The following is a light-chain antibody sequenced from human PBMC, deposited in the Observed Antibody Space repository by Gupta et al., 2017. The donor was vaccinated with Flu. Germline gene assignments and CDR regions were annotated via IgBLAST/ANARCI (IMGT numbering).Light chain of an antibody. CDR3: QQGDSTPYT. CDR1: QSISSY. V-gene: IGKV1-39*01. J-gene: IGKJ4*01. Sequence: DIQMTQSPSSLSASVGDRVTITCRASQSISSYLNWYQQKPGKAPKLLIYAASRVKSGVPSRFSGSGSGTDFTLTISMRQPEDFATYYCQQGDSTPYTFGRGTKVEIK. CDR2: AAS.